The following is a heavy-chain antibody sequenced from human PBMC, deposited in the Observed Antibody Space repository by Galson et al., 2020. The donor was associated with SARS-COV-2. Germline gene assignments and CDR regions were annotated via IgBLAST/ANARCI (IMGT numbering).Heavy chain of an antibody. CDR2: IYPGDSDT. J-gene: IGHJ6*02. CDR1: GYSFTSYW. D-gene: IGHD3-10*01. Sequence: KIGESLKISCKGSGYSFTSYWIGWVRQMPGKGLEWMGIIYPGDSDTRYSPSFQGQVTISADKSISTAYLQWSSLKASDTAMYYCARQGFAMVRGVSPFMGVWGRGARVSVSS. CDR3: ARQGFAMVRGVSPFMGV. V-gene: IGHV5-51*01.